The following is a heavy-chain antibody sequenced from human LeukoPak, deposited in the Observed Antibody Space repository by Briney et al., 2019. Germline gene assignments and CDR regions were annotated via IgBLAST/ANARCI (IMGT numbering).Heavy chain of an antibody. J-gene: IGHJ4*02. CDR2: ISDDGRTE. D-gene: IGHD3-16*02. V-gene: IGHV3-30*03. CDR1: GFTFSRHG. CDR3: ARDSSRGDYVWGSYRYTFDY. Sequence: GGSLRLSCAASGFTFSRHGMHWVRQAPGKGLEWVAVISDDGRTEYYADSVRGRFTISRDNAKNSLYLQMNSLRAEDTAVYYCARDSSRGDYVWGSYRYTFDYWGQGTLVTVSS.